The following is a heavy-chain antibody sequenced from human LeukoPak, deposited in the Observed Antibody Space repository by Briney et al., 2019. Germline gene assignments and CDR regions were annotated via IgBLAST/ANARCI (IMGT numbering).Heavy chain of an antibody. D-gene: IGHD1-1*01. CDR1: GGSISSYY. CDR2: IYYSGST. V-gene: IGHV4-59*01. Sequence: SETLSLTCTVSGGSISSYYWSWIRQPPGKGLAWIGYIYYSGSTNYNPSLKSRVTISVDTSKNQFSLKLSSVTAADTAVYYCARTTTQRVKDYYYYYMDVWGKGTTVTVSS. CDR3: ARTTTQRVKDYYYYYMDV. J-gene: IGHJ6*03.